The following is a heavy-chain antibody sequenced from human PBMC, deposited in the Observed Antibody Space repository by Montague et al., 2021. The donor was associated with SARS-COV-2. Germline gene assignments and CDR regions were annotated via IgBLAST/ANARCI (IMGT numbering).Heavy chain of an antibody. V-gene: IGHV2-70*01. Sequence: LALVKPTQTLTLTCTFSGFSLSTSGMCVSWIRQPPGKALEWLALXXWDDDKYYSTSLKTRLTISKDTSKNQVVLTMTNMDPVDTATYYCARIRDYDILTGSYSGFDYWGQGTLVTVSS. J-gene: IGHJ4*02. CDR1: GFSLSTSGMC. CDR3: ARIRDYDILTGSYSGFDY. CDR2: XXWDDDK. D-gene: IGHD3-9*01.